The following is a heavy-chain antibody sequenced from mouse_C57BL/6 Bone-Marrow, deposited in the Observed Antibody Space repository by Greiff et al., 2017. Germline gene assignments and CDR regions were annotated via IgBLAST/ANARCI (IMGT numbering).Heavy chain of an antibody. V-gene: IGHV7-3*01. D-gene: IGHD1-1*01. Sequence: VMLVESGGGLVQPGGSLSLSCAASGFTLTDYYMSWVRQPPGTALEWLGFIRNKANGYTTEYSATVQGRFTISGDNSQSILYLQMNGLRAEDSATYYCARSYGSRFAYWGQGTLVTVSA. CDR1: GFTLTDYY. CDR2: IRNKANGYTT. J-gene: IGHJ3*01. CDR3: ARSYGSRFAY.